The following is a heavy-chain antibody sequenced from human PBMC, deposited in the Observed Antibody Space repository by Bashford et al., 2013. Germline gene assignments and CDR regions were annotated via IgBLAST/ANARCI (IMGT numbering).Heavy chain of an antibody. CDR1: GYTFTDYH. CDR2: INPNRGDT. J-gene: IGHJ4*02. D-gene: IGHD6-19*01. V-gene: IGHV1-2*02. CDR3: ATSKVAGLDN. Sequence: ASVKVSCTASGYTFTDYHVHWVRQAPGQGLEWMGWINPNRGDTKYAEMFQGRVTMTRDTSINTAYMELTRLTSDDTAVYYCATSKVAGLDNWGQGTLVTVSS.